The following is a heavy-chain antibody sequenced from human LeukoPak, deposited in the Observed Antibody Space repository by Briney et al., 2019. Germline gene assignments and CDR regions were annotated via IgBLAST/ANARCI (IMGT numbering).Heavy chain of an antibody. V-gene: IGHV1-69*13. CDR2: IIPIFGTA. Sequence: GASVKVSCKASGYTFTSYGISWVRQAPGQGLEWMGGIIPIFGTANYAQKFQGRVTITADESTSTAYMELSSLRSEDTAVYYCARDGRDGYNSDAFDIWGQGTMVTVSS. CDR3: ARDGRDGYNSDAFDI. J-gene: IGHJ3*02. CDR1: GYTFTSYG. D-gene: IGHD5-24*01.